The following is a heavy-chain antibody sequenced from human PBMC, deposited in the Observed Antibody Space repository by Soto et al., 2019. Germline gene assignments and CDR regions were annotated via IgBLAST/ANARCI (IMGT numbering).Heavy chain of an antibody. V-gene: IGHV1-69*01. CDR1: GGTFSSYA. Sequence: QVQLVQSGAEVKKPGSSVKVSCKASGGTFSSYAISWVRQAPGQGLEWMGGIIPIFGTANYAQKFQGRVTITADESTSTAYMELSSLRSEDTAVYYCAIDRGYIVVVPAARGGFYYYGMDVWGQGTTVTVSS. CDR3: AIDRGYIVVVPAARGGFYYYGMDV. CDR2: IIPIFGTA. J-gene: IGHJ6*02. D-gene: IGHD2-2*01.